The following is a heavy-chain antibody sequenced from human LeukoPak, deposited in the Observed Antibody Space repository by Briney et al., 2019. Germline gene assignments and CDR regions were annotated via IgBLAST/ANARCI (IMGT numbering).Heavy chain of an antibody. V-gene: IGHV1-18*01. Sequence: GASVKVSCKASGYTFTSYGISWVRQAPGQGLEWMGWISAYNGNTNYAQKLQDRVTMTTDTSTSTAYMELRSLRSDDTAVYYCAGGITPIVVVPAARGRGAFDIWGQGTMVTVSS. CDR3: AGGITPIVVVPAARGRGAFDI. D-gene: IGHD2-2*01. J-gene: IGHJ3*02. CDR1: GYTFTSYG. CDR2: ISAYNGNT.